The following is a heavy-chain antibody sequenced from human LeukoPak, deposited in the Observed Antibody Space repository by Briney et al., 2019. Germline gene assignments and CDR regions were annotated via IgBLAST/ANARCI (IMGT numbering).Heavy chain of an antibody. V-gene: IGHV1-18*01. J-gene: IGHJ4*02. Sequence: ASVKLSCKASGYTFTSYGISWVRQAPGQGLERMGWISAYNGNTNYAQKLQGRVTMTTDTSTSTAYMELRRMRSDDAAVYYCARGRAIVGATQGDYWGQGTLVTVSS. CDR3: ARGRAIVGATQGDY. D-gene: IGHD1-26*01. CDR1: GYTFTSYG. CDR2: ISAYNGNT.